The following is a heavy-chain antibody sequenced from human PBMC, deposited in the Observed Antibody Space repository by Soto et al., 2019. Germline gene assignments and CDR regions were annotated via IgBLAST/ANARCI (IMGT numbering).Heavy chain of an antibody. CDR3: ARERTEYYSYYVMDV. J-gene: IGHJ6*02. Sequence: QVQLVESGGGVVQPGRSLRLSCAASGFTVSSYSMHWVRQAPGKGLEWVAVISYDGSNKYYADSVKGRFTISRDNYKNTQYQQMNSLRAEDTAVYYGARERTEYYSYYVMDVWGQGTTVTVSS. CDR1: GFTVSSYS. V-gene: IGHV3-30-3*01. D-gene: IGHD1-1*01. CDR2: ISYDGSNK.